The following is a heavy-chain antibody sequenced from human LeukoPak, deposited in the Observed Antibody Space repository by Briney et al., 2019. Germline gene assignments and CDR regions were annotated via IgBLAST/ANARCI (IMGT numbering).Heavy chain of an antibody. J-gene: IGHJ6*02. Sequence: SETLSLTCAVYGGSFSGYYWSWIRQPPGKGLEWIGEINHSGSTNYNPSLKSRVTISVDTSKNQFSLKLSSVTAADTAVYYCARGPLAAAGTLTYYYYGMDVWGQGTTVTVS. D-gene: IGHD6-13*01. CDR3: ARGPLAAAGTLTYYYYGMDV. CDR1: GGSFSGYY. V-gene: IGHV4-34*01. CDR2: INHSGST.